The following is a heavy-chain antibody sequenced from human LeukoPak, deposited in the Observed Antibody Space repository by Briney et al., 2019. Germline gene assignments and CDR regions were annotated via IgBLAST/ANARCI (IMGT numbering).Heavy chain of an antibody. CDR1: GYSFTNSW. V-gene: IGHV5-51*01. CDR2: IYPGDSDT. CDR3: ARYNNGLDY. D-gene: IGHD1-14*01. Sequence: GESLKISCKGFGYSFTNSWIGWVRQMPGKGLEWMGIIYPGDSDTKYSPSFQGQVTMSADKSISTAYLQWSSLKASDTAMYYCARYNNGLDYWGQGTLVTVSS. J-gene: IGHJ4*02.